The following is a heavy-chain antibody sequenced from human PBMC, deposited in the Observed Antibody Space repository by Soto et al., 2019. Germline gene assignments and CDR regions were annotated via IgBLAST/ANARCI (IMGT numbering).Heavy chain of an antibody. D-gene: IGHD3-22*01. Sequence: QVQLVESGGGLVKPGGSLRLSCAASGFTFSDYYMSWIRQAPGKGLEWVSYISSSSSYTNYADSVKGRFTISRDNAKNSLYLQMNSLRAEDTAVYYCARAGYDSRPRRTNNDAFDIWGQGTMVTVSS. CDR2: ISSSSSYT. V-gene: IGHV3-11*06. J-gene: IGHJ3*02. CDR1: GFTFSDYY. CDR3: ARAGYDSRPRRTNNDAFDI.